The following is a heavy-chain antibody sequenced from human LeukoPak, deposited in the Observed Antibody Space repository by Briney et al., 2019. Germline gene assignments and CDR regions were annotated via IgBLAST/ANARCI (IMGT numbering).Heavy chain of an antibody. Sequence: PSETLSLTCTVSGGSISSYYWSWIRQPPGKGLECIGYVYYSGSTNYNPSLKSRVTMSLDTSKNQFSLNLSSVTAADTAVYYCARLGGTNWYNWFDPWGRGTLVTVSS. CDR2: VYYSGST. J-gene: IGHJ5*02. CDR3: ARLGGTNWYNWFDP. V-gene: IGHV4-59*12. D-gene: IGHD1-1*01. CDR1: GGSISSYY.